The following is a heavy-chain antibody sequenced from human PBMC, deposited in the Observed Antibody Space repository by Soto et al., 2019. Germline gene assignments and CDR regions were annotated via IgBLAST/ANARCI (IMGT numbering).Heavy chain of an antibody. Sequence: SETLSLTCTVSGGSITSSSYYWGWIRQPPGKGLEWIGSIYYSGSTYYNPSLKSRVTISVDTSKNQFSLKLTSVTAADTAVYYCARHFWSGYYTGFDYWGQGTLVTVSS. CDR2: IYYSGST. CDR1: GGSITSSSYY. D-gene: IGHD3-3*01. CDR3: ARHFWSGYYTGFDY. V-gene: IGHV4-39*01. J-gene: IGHJ4*02.